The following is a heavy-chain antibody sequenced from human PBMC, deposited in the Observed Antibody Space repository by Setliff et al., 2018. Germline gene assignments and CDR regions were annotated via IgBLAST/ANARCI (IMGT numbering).Heavy chain of an antibody. D-gene: IGHD2-15*01. CDR3: ARDLVEVTQAGDIFDT. J-gene: IGHJ4*02. Sequence: SETLSLTCTVSGGSITSSAHYWSWIRQPPGKGLEWIGYISYSGNTYYSPSLKGRLSLSVDTSKNQFSLTLSSVTAADTAVYFCARDLVEVTQAGDIFDTWGEGTLVTVSS. V-gene: IGHV4-30-4*01. CDR2: ISYSGNT. CDR1: GGSITSSAHY.